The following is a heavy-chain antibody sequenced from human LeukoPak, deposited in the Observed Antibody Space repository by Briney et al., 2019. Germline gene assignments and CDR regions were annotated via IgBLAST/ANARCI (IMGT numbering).Heavy chain of an antibody. CDR2: ISGSGDNT. D-gene: IGHD1-1*01. V-gene: IGHV3-23*01. Sequence: GGSLRLSCAASGFTFSSYAMSWVRQAPGKGLEWVSGISGSGDNTYYADSVKGRFTISRDNSKNTLYLQMNSLRAEDTAVYYCAKYNWNDLRSGFDYWGQGTLVTVSS. J-gene: IGHJ4*02. CDR3: AKYNWNDLRSGFDY. CDR1: GFTFSSYA.